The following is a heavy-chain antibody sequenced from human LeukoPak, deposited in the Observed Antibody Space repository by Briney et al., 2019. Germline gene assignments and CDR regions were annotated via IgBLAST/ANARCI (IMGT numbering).Heavy chain of an antibody. CDR2: INHSGST. Sequence: SETLSLTCAVYGGSFSGYYWSWIRQPPGKGLEWIGEINHSGSTNYNPSLKSRVTISVDTSKNQFSLKLSSVTAADTAVYYCARSACSSTSCYTRFDPWGQGTLVTVSP. J-gene: IGHJ5*02. CDR3: ARSACSSTSCYTRFDP. D-gene: IGHD2-2*02. CDR1: GGSFSGYY. V-gene: IGHV4-34*01.